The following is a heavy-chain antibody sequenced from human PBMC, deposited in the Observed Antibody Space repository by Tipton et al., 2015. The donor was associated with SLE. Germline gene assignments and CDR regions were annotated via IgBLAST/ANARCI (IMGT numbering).Heavy chain of an antibody. Sequence: TLSLTCAVYGGSFSGYYWSWIRQPPGKGLEWIGEINHSGSTNYNPSLKSRVTISVDTSKNQFSLKLSSVTAADTAVYYCARGRPRSDAFDIWGQGTMVTVSS. D-gene: IGHD5-12*01. CDR1: GGSFSGYY. V-gene: IGHV4-34*01. CDR2: INHSGST. CDR3: ARGRPRSDAFDI. J-gene: IGHJ3*02.